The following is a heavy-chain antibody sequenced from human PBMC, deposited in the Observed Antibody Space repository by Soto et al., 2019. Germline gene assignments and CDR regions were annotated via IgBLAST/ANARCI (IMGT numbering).Heavy chain of an antibody. CDR1: GFTFSSYG. D-gene: IGHD5-18*01. CDR3: AKEHRGYSYFDAFDI. J-gene: IGHJ3*02. Sequence: QVQLVESGGGVVQPGRSLRLSCAASGFTFSSYGMHWVRQAPGKGLEWVAVISYDGSNKYYADSVKGRFTISRDNSKNTLYLQMNSLRAEDTAVYYCAKEHRGYSYFDAFDIWGQGTMVTVSS. V-gene: IGHV3-30*18. CDR2: ISYDGSNK.